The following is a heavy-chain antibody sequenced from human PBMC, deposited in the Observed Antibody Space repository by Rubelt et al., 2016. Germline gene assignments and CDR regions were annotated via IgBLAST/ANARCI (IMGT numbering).Heavy chain of an antibody. J-gene: IGHJ4*02. CDR3: ASLSGQGGY. V-gene: IGHV4-59*08. Sequence: QVQLQESGPGLVKPSETLSLMCTVSGGSIGGSYWSWLRQPPGKGLEWIGFFYYSGRTNYNPSLTRRVTISVDPSKNHVSPKLSSVTAADTAVYYCASLSGQGGYWGQGTLVTVSS. CDR1: GGSIGGSY. D-gene: IGHD3-9*01. CDR2: FYYSGRT.